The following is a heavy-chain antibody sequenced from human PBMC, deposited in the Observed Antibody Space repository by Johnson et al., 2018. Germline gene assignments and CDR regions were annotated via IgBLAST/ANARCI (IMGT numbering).Heavy chain of an antibody. J-gene: IGHJ6*03. CDR1: GFTFRNYA. Sequence: VQLVESGGGLVQXGGSLRLSCAASGFTFRNYAMSWVRQAPGKGLEWVSSISRTGVSTYSPDAVRGRFTTSRDNYKNTLYRQMNRLRAEGTAVYYWAKEKHEIAAVPPYYYYYMDVWGKGTTVTVSS. V-gene: IGHV3-23*04. CDR3: AKEKHEIAAVPPYYYYYMDV. CDR2: ISRTGVST. D-gene: IGHD6-13*01.